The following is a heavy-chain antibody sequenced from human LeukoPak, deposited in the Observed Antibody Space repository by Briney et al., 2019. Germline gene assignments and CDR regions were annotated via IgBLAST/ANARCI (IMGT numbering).Heavy chain of an antibody. J-gene: IGHJ4*02. V-gene: IGHV3-66*01. CDR1: GFTVSSSH. Sequence: GGSLRLSCAVSGFTVSSSHMSWVRQAPGKGLEWVSVLYSGGNTFYEDSVKGRFTIPRDNSKNTLYLQMNSLRAEDTAVYYCATQNWGSRAFDYWGQGTLVTVSS. CDR3: ATQNWGSRAFDY. D-gene: IGHD7-27*01. CDR2: LYSGGNT.